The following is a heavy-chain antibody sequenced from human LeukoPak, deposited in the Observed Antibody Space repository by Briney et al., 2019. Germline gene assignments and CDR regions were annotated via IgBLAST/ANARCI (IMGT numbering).Heavy chain of an antibody. J-gene: IGHJ5*02. CDR3: ASLDYGDYGWFDP. CDR1: GGSISSYY. V-gene: IGHV4-59*08. Sequence: SETLSLTCTVSGGSISSYYWSWIRQPPGKGLEWIGDIYYSGSTNYNPSLKSRVTISVDTSKNQFSLKLSSVTAADTAVYYCASLDYGDYGWFDPWGQGTLVTVSS. CDR2: IYYSGST. D-gene: IGHD4-17*01.